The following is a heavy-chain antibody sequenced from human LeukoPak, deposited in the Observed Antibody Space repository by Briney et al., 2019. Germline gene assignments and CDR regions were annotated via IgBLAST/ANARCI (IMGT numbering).Heavy chain of an antibody. CDR3: AGEYSRSSFDY. D-gene: IGHD6-6*01. J-gene: IGHJ4*02. Sequence: GGSLRLSCAASGFTFTSYSMNWVRQAPGKGLEWVSTISGGGGSTYYADSVKGRFTISRDNSKNTLYLQVNSLRAEDTAVYYCAGEYSRSSFDYWGQGTLVTVSS. CDR1: GFTFTSYS. V-gene: IGHV3-23*01. CDR2: ISGGGGST.